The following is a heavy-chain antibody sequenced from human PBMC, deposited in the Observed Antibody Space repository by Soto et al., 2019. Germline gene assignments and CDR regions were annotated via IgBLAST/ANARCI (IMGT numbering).Heavy chain of an antibody. V-gene: IGHV1-69*01. CDR2: IIPIFGTA. Sequence: QVQLVQSGAEVKKPGSSVKVSCKASGGTFSSYAISWVRQAPGQGLEWMGGIIPIFGTANYAQKFQGRVTITADESTSTAYMERSSLRSEDTAVYYCARVEADSLGATYFDYWGQGTLVTVSS. CDR1: GGTFSSYA. D-gene: IGHD1-26*01. CDR3: ARVEADSLGATYFDY. J-gene: IGHJ4*02.